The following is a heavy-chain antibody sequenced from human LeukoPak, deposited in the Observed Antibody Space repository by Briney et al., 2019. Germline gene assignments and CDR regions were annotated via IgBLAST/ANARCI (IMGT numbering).Heavy chain of an antibody. CDR1: GFTFSSYA. J-gene: IGHJ4*02. V-gene: IGHV3-7*05. Sequence: GGSLRLSCAASGFTFSSYAMSWVRQAPGKGLEWVANIKHDGSKTYYVDSVKGRFTISRDNAKNSLYLQMNSLRVEDTAAYYCANSISGGYWGQGTLVTVSS. CDR2: IKHDGSKT. CDR3: ANSISGGY. D-gene: IGHD3-9*01.